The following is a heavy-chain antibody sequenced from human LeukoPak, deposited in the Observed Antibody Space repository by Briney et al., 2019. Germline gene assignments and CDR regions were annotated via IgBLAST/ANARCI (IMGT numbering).Heavy chain of an antibody. CDR1: GYTLTELS. V-gene: IGHV1-24*01. Sequence: ASVKVSCKVSGYTLTELSMHWVRQAPGKGLEWMGGFDPEDGETIYAQKFQGRVTMTEDTSTDTAYMELSSLRSEDTAVYYCARAATTVTTLDYWGPGTLVTVSS. CDR2: FDPEDGET. CDR3: ARAATTVTTLDY. D-gene: IGHD4-17*01. J-gene: IGHJ4*02.